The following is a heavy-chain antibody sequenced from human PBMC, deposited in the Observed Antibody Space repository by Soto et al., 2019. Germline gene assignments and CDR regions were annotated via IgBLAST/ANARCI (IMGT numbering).Heavy chain of an antibody. V-gene: IGHV1-69*01. CDR2: IIPIFGTA. D-gene: IGHD3-22*01. CDR1: GGTFSSYA. Sequence: QVQLVQSGAEVKKPGSSVKVSCKASGGTFSSYAISWVRQAPGQGLEWMGGIIPIFGTANYAQKFQGRVTITADESTSTAYMELSRLRAEDTAVYYCAREVQDYYDSSGYYPAGYFDYWGQGILVTVSS. CDR3: AREVQDYYDSSGYYPAGYFDY. J-gene: IGHJ4*02.